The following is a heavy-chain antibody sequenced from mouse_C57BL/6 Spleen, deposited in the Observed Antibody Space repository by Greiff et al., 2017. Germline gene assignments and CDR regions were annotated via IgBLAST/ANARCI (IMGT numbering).Heavy chain of an antibody. J-gene: IGHJ3*01. D-gene: IGHD1-1*01. CDR3: ARGGYGSSVAY. Sequence: QVQLQQPGAELVMPGASVTLSCKASGYTFTSYWMHWVKQRPGQGLEWIGEIDPSDSYPNYNQKFKGKSTLTVDKSSSTAYMQLSSLTSEDSAVYDCARGGYGSSVAYWGQGTLVTVSA. CDR1: GYTFTSYW. V-gene: IGHV1-69*01. CDR2: IDPSDSYP.